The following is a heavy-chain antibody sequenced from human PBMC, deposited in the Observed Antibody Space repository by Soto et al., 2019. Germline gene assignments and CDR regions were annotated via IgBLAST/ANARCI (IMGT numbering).Heavy chain of an antibody. CDR3: ARDRRAIAAAHYYGMDV. J-gene: IGHJ6*02. CDR2: ISYDGSNK. CDR1: GFTFSSYA. V-gene: IGHV3-30-3*01. D-gene: IGHD6-13*01. Sequence: QVQLVESGGGVVQPGRSLRLSCAASGFTFSSYAMHWVRQAPGKGLEWVAVISYDGSNKYYADSVKGRFTISRDNSKNTLYLQMNSLRAEDTAVYYCARDRRAIAAAHYYGMDVWGQGTTVTVSS.